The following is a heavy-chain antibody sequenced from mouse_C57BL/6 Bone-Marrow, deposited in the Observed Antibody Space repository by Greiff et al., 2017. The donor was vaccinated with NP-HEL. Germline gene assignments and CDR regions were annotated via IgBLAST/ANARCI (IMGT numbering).Heavy chain of an antibody. V-gene: IGHV1-26*01. J-gene: IGHJ2*01. CDR1: GYTFTDYY. D-gene: IGHD3-2*02. Sequence: EVQLQQSGPELVKPGASVKISCKASGYTFTDYYMNWVKQSHGKSLEWIGDINPNNGGTSYNQKFKGKATLTVDKSSSTAYMELRSLTSEDSAVYYCARSGNLPPRDYWGQGTTLTVSS. CDR3: ARSGNLPPRDY. CDR2: INPNNGGT.